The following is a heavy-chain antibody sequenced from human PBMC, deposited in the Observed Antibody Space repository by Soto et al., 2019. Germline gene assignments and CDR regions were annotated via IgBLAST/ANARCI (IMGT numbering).Heavy chain of an antibody. V-gene: IGHV1-69*13. J-gene: IGHJ4*02. CDR3: ARDRYYYDSSGYPSNYYFDY. CDR1: GGTFSSYA. D-gene: IGHD3-22*01. CDR2: IIPIFGTA. Sequence: GASVKVSCKASGGTFSSYAISWVRQAPGQGLEWMGGIIPIFGTANYAQKFQGRVTITADESTSTAYMELSSLRSEDTAVYYCARDRYYYDSSGYPSNYYFDYWGQGTLVTVSS.